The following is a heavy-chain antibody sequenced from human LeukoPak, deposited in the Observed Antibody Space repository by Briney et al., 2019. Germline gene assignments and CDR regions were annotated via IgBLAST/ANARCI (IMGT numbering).Heavy chain of an antibody. V-gene: IGHV3-20*04. CDR3: XXVGYDYYYYYYMDV. CDR2: INWNGGDT. J-gene: IGHJ6*03. D-gene: IGHD2-8*02. Sequence: GGSLRLSCAASGFTFDDYGMSWVRQAPGKGLEWVSGINWNGGDTSYADSVKGRFTIARDNAKNSLYLQMNSLRAEATALYYXXXVGYDYYYYYYMDVWGKGTTVTVSS. CDR1: GFTFDDYG.